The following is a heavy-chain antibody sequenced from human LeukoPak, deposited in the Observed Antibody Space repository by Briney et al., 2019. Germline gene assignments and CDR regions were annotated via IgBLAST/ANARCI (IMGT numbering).Heavy chain of an antibody. V-gene: IGHV1-18*01. Sequence: ASVKVSCKASGYTFTNHGITWVRQAPGQGLEWMGWVSAKTGDTNYAQKFQGRVTMTTDTSTSTVYMELRSLRSDDTAVFYCARILASIIDYWGQGTLVTVSS. CDR1: GYTFTNHG. CDR2: VSAKTGDT. J-gene: IGHJ4*02. CDR3: ARILASIIDY. D-gene: IGHD5/OR15-5a*01.